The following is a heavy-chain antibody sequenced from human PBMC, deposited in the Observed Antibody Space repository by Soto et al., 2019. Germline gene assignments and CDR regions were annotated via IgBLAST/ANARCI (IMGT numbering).Heavy chain of an antibody. V-gene: IGHV1-18*01. Sequence: QVQLVQSGAEVKKPGASVKVSCKASGYTFTSYGISWVRQAPGQGLEWMGWISAYNGNTNYAQKLQGRVTMTTDTSTSTAYMELRSLRSDDTAVYYCARDPVRTAPEENYYYYGMDVWGQGTTVTVSS. CDR1: GYTFTSYG. D-gene: IGHD5-18*01. J-gene: IGHJ6*02. CDR2: ISAYNGNT. CDR3: ARDPVRTAPEENYYYYGMDV.